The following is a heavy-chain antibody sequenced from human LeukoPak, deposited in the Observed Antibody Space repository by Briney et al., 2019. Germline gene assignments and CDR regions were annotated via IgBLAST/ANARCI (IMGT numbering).Heavy chain of an antibody. J-gene: IGHJ5*02. CDR3: ARDRLSEHDYSNYGEGWFDP. Sequence: PGGSLRLSCAASGFTFSNAWMTWVRQAPGKGLQWVSSISRGSSYIYYADSVKGRFTISRDNAKNSLYLQMNSLTAEDTAVYYCARDRLSEHDYSNYGEGWFDPWGQGTLVTVSS. V-gene: IGHV3-21*01. D-gene: IGHD4-11*01. CDR1: GFTFSNAW. CDR2: ISRGSSYI.